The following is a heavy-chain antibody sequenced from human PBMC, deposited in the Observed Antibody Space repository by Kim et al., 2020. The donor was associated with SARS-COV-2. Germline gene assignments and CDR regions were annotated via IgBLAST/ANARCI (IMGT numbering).Heavy chain of an antibody. D-gene: IGHD6-25*01. CDR2: INEDGSEK. Sequence: GGSLRLSCAASGVTFSNYWMSWVRQAPGKGLEWVANINEDGSEKHYVDSAKGRFTISRDDAKNSLYLQMDSLRAEDTAVYYCATEARIYSSGGDYYYGLDVRGQGTTVTVSS. V-gene: IGHV3-7*03. J-gene: IGHJ6*02. CDR3: ATEARIYSSGGDYYYGLDV. CDR1: GVTFSNYW.